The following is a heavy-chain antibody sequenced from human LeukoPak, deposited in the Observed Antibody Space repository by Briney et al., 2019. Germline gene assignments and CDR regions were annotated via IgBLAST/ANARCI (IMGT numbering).Heavy chain of an antibody. CDR3: ARSYGSGSPCDL. CDR2: IYYSGSA. Sequence: PSETLPLTCNVSGGSISSYYWSWIRQPPGKGLAWIGYIYYSGSANYNPSLKSRVTISVDTSKNQYSLKLRYVTAADTAVYYCARSYGSGSPCDLWGRGTLVSVSS. CDR1: GGSISSYY. V-gene: IGHV4-59*01. D-gene: IGHD3-10*01. J-gene: IGHJ2*01.